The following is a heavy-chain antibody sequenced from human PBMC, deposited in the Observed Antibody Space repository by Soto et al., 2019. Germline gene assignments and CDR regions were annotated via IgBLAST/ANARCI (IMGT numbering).Heavy chain of an antibody. CDR1: GYSFTIYW. CDR3: ARQGXAAAGLSTRRFYYGMDV. D-gene: IGHD6-13*01. J-gene: IGHJ6*02. V-gene: IGHV5-51*01. Sequence: GESLKISCKGSGYSFTIYWIGWVRQMPGKGLEWMGIIYPGDSDTRYSPSFQGQVTISADKSISTAYLQWSSLKASDTAMYYCARQGXAAAGLSTRRFYYGMDVWGQGTTVTVSS. CDR2: IYPGDSDT.